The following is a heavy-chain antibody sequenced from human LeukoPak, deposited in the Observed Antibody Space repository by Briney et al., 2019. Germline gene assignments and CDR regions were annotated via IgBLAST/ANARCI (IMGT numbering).Heavy chain of an antibody. Sequence: GGSLRLSCVATGFSFSNYSMHWVRHAPGKGLEWVSFISRTGNLVYYADSVKGRFTISRDNTKDSLFLQMDSQRDEDTAVYSCANLTHWGQGILVTVSS. CDR2: ISRTGNLV. CDR1: GFSFSNYS. D-gene: IGHD2-21*02. J-gene: IGHJ4*02. V-gene: IGHV3-48*02. CDR3: ANLTH.